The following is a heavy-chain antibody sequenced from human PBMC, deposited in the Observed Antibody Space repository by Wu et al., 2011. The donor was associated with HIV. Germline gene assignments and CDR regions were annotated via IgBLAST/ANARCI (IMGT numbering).Heavy chain of an antibody. CDR2: IIPIFGTA. V-gene: IGHV1-69*06. D-gene: IGHD5-24*01. Sequence: QVQLVQSGAQVKKPGASVRVSCKASIYTFTSYYLHWVRQAPGQGPEWMGGIIPIFGTANYAQKFQGRVTITADKSTSTAYMELSSLRSDDTAVYYCASPVEMNHWGQGTLVTVSS. J-gene: IGHJ5*02. CDR3: ASPVEMNH. CDR1: IYTFTSYY.